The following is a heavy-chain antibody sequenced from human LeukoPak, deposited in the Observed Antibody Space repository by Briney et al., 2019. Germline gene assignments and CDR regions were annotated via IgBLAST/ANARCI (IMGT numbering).Heavy chain of an antibody. CDR1: GGTFSSYA. J-gene: IGHJ4*02. V-gene: IGHV1-69*06. CDR2: IIPIFGTA. Sequence: ASVKVSCKASGGTFSSYAISWVRQAPGRGLEWMGGIIPIFGTANYAQKFQGRVTITADKSTSTAYMELSSLRSEDTAVYYCARDVGTAMVQRGYFDYWGQGTLVTVSS. CDR3: ARDVGTAMVQRGYFDY. D-gene: IGHD5-18*01.